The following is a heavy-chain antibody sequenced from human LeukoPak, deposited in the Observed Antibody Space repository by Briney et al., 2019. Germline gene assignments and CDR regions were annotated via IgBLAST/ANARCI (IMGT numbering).Heavy chain of an antibody. Sequence: GGSLRLSCAASGFTFSSYAMHWVRQAPGKGLEWVGVISYDGSNKYYADSVKGRFTISRDNSKNTLYLQMNSLRAEDTAVYYCARDSDFWSGYYSHYYYGMDVWGQGTTVTVSS. CDR1: GFTFSSYA. J-gene: IGHJ6*02. CDR3: ARDSDFWSGYYSHYYYGMDV. D-gene: IGHD3-3*01. CDR2: ISYDGSNK. V-gene: IGHV3-30-3*01.